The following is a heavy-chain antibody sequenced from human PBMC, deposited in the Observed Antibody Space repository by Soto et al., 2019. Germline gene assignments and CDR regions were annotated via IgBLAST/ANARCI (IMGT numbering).Heavy chain of an antibody. D-gene: IGHD3-3*01. J-gene: IGHJ4*02. CDR3: ARGADFWSGYHYYFDY. CDR2: IYYSGST. CDR1: GGSVSSGSYY. Sequence: SETLSLTCTVSGGSVSSGSYYWSWIRQPPGKGLEWIGYIYYSGSTNYNPSLKSRVTISVDTSKNQFSLKLSSVTAADTAVYYCARGADFWSGYHYYFDYWGQGTLVTVSS. V-gene: IGHV4-61*01.